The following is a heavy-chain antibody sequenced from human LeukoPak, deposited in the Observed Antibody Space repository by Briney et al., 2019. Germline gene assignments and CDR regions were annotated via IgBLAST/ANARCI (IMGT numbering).Heavy chain of an antibody. CDR1: GGSISSYY. D-gene: IGHD6-19*01. CDR3: ARALAYSSGWYPN. Sequence: SETLSLTCTVSGGSISSYYWSWIRQPPGKGLEWIGYIYYSGSTNYNPSLKSRVIISIDTSKNQFSLRLSSVTAADTAVYYCARALAYSSGWYPNWGQGTLVTVSS. V-gene: IGHV4-59*01. CDR2: IYYSGST. J-gene: IGHJ4*02.